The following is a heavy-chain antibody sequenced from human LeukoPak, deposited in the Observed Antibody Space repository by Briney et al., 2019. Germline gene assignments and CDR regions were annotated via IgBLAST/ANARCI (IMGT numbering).Heavy chain of an antibody. CDR1: GFTFSNAW. CDR3: AKDQSSSGWYFGY. Sequence: GGSLRLSCAASGFTFSNAWMSWVRQAPGKGLEWVGRIKSKTDGGTTDYAAPVKGRFTISRDDSKNTLYLQMNSLKTEDTAVYYCAKDQSSSGWYFGYWGQGTLVTVSS. V-gene: IGHV3-15*01. CDR2: IKSKTDGGTT. D-gene: IGHD6-19*01. J-gene: IGHJ4*02.